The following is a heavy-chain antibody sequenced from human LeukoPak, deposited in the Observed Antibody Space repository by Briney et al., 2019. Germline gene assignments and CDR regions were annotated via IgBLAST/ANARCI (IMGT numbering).Heavy chain of an antibody. CDR1: GLSVCSNY. Sequence: TGGSLRLSCVASGLSVCSNYMSCVRQAPGKGLEWVSVIYRDGSSYYAESVKGRFTISRDNSKNTLYIQMNSLRAEDTAVYYCARSFYDILIGYYQYFDYWGQGTLVTVSS. V-gene: IGHV3-66*01. CDR2: IYRDGSS. J-gene: IGHJ4*02. CDR3: ARSFYDILIGYYQYFDY. D-gene: IGHD3-9*01.